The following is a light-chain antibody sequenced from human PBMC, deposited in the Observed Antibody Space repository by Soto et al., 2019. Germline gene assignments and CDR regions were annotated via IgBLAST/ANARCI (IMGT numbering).Light chain of an antibody. Sequence: EIVLKQYPATLSSIPPYRVHKYCTATQSVNTRLARYQHKPDQSPRLLIYLASNRAAGVPATSSGSGSGTDFTLTIRNVGPEDFAVYYCHQRQSWPRTFGQGAKVDI. CDR3: HQRQSWPRT. J-gene: IGKJ1*01. V-gene: IGKV3-11*01. CDR1: QSVNTR. CDR2: LAS.